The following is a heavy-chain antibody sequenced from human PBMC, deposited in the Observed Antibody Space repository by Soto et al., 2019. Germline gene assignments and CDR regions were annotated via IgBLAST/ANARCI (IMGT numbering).Heavy chain of an antibody. CDR2: IIPIFGTA. CDR1: GGTFSSYA. D-gene: IGHD6-6*01. CDR3: ARVASIAARARMKWFDP. J-gene: IGHJ5*02. Sequence: QVQLVQSGAEVKKPGSSVKVSCKASGGTFSSYAISWVRQAPGQGLEWMGGIIPIFGTANYAQKFQGRVTITPDDATSTAYMELSSLRSEDTAVYYCARVASIAARARMKWFDPWGQGNLVTVSS. V-gene: IGHV1-69*05.